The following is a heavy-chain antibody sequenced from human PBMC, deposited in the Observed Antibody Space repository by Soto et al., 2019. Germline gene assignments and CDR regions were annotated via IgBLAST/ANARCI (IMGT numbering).Heavy chain of an antibody. Sequence: PSETLSLTCTVSGGSISSYYWSWIRQPPGKGLEWIGYIYYSGSTNYNPSLKSRVTISVDTSKNQFSLKLSSVTAADTAVYYCARDNGYSYGYTLDHWGQGTQVTVS. CDR2: IYYSGST. CDR1: GGSISSYY. CDR3: ARDNGYSYGYTLDH. V-gene: IGHV4-59*01. D-gene: IGHD5-18*01. J-gene: IGHJ4*02.